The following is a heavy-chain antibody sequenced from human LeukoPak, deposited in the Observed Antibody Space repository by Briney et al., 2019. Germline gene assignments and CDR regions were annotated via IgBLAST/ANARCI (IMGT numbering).Heavy chain of an antibody. CDR1: GGSISSGGYY. J-gene: IGHJ6*04. V-gene: IGHV4-30-4*01. Sequence: PSETLSLTCTVSGGSISSGGYYWSWIRQPPGKGLEWIGYIYYSGSTYYNPSLKSRVTISVDTSKYQFSLKLSSVTAEDTAVYYCARDWVVLLWFGELSHGMDVWGKGTTVTVSS. D-gene: IGHD3-10*01. CDR3: ARDWVVLLWFGELSHGMDV. CDR2: IYYSGST.